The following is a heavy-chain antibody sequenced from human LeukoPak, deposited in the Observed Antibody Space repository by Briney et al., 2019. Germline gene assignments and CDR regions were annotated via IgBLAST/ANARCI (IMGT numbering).Heavy chain of an antibody. Sequence: GGSLRLSCAASGFTFNRYNMNWVRRAPGRGLEWVSSISTSSSYIYYADSVKGRFTISRDNAKNSLCLQMNSLRAEDTAVYYCARDRPRYDFWSGYSPRRDYWGQGTLVTVSS. D-gene: IGHD3-3*01. CDR2: ISTSSSYI. CDR1: GFTFNRYN. CDR3: ARDRPRYDFWSGYSPRRDY. J-gene: IGHJ4*02. V-gene: IGHV3-21*01.